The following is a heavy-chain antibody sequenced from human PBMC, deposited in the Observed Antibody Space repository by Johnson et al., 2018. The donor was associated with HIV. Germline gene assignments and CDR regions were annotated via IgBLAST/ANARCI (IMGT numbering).Heavy chain of an antibody. CDR2: FSGSGGRT. J-gene: IGHJ3*02. Sequence: VQLVESGGGLVQPGGSLRLSCAASGFTFSSYAMSWVRQAPGKVLEWVSAFSGSGGRTYYADSVKGRFSISRDNSKNTLDLQMNSLRAEDTAVYYCAKDWARIAAAQFDIWGQGTMVTVSS. CDR1: GFTFSSYA. V-gene: IGHV3-23*04. CDR3: AKDWARIAAAQFDI. D-gene: IGHD6-13*01.